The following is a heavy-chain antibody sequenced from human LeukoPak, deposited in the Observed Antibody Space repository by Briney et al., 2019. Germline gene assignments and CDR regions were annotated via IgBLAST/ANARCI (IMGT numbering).Heavy chain of an antibody. V-gene: IGHV1-69*05. CDR1: GGTFSSYA. J-gene: IGHJ4*02. CDR2: IIPIFGTA. D-gene: IGHD6-13*01. CDR3: ARFGIAAAGTGDYYFDY. Sequence: SVKVSCKASGGTFSSYAISWVRQAPGQGLEWMGGIIPIFGTANYAQKFQGRVTITTDESTSTAYMELSSLRSEDTVVYYCARFGIAAAGTGDYYFDYWGQGTLVTVSS.